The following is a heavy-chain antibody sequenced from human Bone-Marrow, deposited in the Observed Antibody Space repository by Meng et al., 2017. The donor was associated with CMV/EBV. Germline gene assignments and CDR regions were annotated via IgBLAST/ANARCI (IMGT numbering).Heavy chain of an antibody. CDR3: ARHAIPAVPFYYYYAMDV. CDR2: IYPGNSDT. J-gene: IGHJ6*02. V-gene: IGHV5-51*01. D-gene: IGHD2-2*01. Sequence: GASLKISCKGSGYSFTSYWIGWVRQMPGKGLEWMGIIYPGNSDTRYSPSFQGQVTISADKSIRTAYLQWSSLKASATAMYYCARHAIPAVPFYYYYAMDVWGQGTTVTVSS. CDR1: GYSFTSYW.